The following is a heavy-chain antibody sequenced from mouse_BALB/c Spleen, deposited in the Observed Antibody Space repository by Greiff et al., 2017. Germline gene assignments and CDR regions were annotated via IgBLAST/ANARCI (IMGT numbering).Heavy chain of an antibody. CDR1: GFSLTSYG. J-gene: IGHJ4*01. CDR2: IWSGGST. V-gene: IGHV2-2*02. CDR3: ARNFPPIYYGNDNAMDY. Sequence: QVQLKESGPGLVQPSQSLSITCTVSGFSLTSYGVHWVRQSPGKGLEWLGVIWSGGSTDYNAAFISRLSISKYNSKSQVFFKMNSLQATDTAIYYCARNFPPIYYGNDNAMDYWGQGTSVTVSA. D-gene: IGHD2-2*01.